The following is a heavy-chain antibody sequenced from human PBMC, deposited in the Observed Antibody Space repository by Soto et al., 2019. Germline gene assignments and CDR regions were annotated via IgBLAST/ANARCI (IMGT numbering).Heavy chain of an antibody. CDR2: IYYSGGT. CDR1: GGSVSSGTYY. D-gene: IGHD3-22*01. CDR3: ASATYYYDTSGPARPFDI. V-gene: IGHV4-61*01. J-gene: IGHJ3*02. Sequence: SETLSLTGTVSGGSVSSGTYYWSWIRQPPGKGLEWIGYIYYSGGTSCNPSLKSRLTISVDTSKNQFSLKLSSVTAADTAVYYCASATYYYDTSGPARPFDIWGEGTMVTVS.